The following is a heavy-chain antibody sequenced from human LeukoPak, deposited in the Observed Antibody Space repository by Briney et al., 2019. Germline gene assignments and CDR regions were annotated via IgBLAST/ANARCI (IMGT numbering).Heavy chain of an antibody. D-gene: IGHD5-18*01. Sequence: PSETLSLTCTVFGGSISSYYWSWIRQPPGKGLEWIGYIYYSGSTNYNPSLKSRVTISVDTSKNQFSLKLSSVTAADTAVYYCARDRYSYGLFDYWGQGTLVTVSS. V-gene: IGHV4-59*01. CDR1: GGSISSYY. CDR3: ARDRYSYGLFDY. CDR2: IYYSGST. J-gene: IGHJ4*02.